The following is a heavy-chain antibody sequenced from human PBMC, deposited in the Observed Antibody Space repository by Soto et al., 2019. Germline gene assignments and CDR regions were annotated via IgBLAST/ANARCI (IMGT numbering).Heavy chain of an antibody. D-gene: IGHD1-7*01. Sequence: QVQLQESGPGLVKPSQTLSLTCAISGDSVSSNSAAWNWIRLSPSRGPEWLARTYYRSRWYNDYAVSVRSRITVNPDTSKNQFSLQLTSVTPEETAVYYCAGTTSHQWYYMDVWGKGTTVTVSS. CDR1: GDSVSSNSAA. CDR2: TYYRSRWYN. J-gene: IGHJ6*03. CDR3: AGTTSHQWYYMDV. V-gene: IGHV6-1*01.